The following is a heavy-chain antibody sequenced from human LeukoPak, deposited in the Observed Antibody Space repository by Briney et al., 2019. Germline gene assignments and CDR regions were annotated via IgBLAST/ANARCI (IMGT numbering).Heavy chain of an antibody. CDR1: GGSFSGHY. CDR2: INHSGSA. D-gene: IGHD4-11*01. V-gene: IGHV4-34*01. Sequence: SETLSLTCAVPGGSFSGHYWTWIRQPPGKGLEWIGEINHSGSANYNPSLMSRVTISLDTSKNHFSLNLSSVTAADTAVYYCARGQGTVTTHWGQGTLVTVSS. J-gene: IGHJ4*02. CDR3: ARGQGTVTTH.